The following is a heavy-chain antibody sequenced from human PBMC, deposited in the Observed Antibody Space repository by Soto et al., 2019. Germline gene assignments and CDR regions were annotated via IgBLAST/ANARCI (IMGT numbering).Heavy chain of an antibody. J-gene: IGHJ6*02. V-gene: IGHV4-39*01. CDR3: ARALTDYDFWSGAPSAPRYYYGMDV. D-gene: IGHD3-3*01. CDR2: IYYSGST. Sequence: SETLSLTCTVSGGSISSSSYYWGWIRQPPGKGLEWIGSIYYSGSTYYNPSLKSRVTISVDTSENQFSLKLSSVTAADTAVYYCARALTDYDFWSGAPSAPRYYYGMDVWGQGTTVTVSS. CDR1: GGSISSSSYY.